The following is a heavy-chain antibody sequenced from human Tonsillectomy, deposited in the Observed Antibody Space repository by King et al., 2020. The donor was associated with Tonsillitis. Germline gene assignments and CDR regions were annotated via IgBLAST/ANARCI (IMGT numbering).Heavy chain of an antibody. Sequence: QLVQSGAEMKKPGASVKVSCKAANYPFPAYGVSWVRQAPGQGLEWMGWISAYNGDTSYPQKFQGRVTMTTDTSTNTAYMELRSLRSDDTAIYYCARAGLWFGSPYYMDVWGEGTTVTVSS. CDR2: ISAYNGDT. J-gene: IGHJ6*03. D-gene: IGHD3-10*01. CDR1: NYPFPAYG. CDR3: ARAGLWFGSPYYMDV. V-gene: IGHV1-18*04.